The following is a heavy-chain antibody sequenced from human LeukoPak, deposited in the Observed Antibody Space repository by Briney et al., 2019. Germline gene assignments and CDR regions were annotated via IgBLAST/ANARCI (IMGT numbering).Heavy chain of an antibody. J-gene: IGHJ5*02. CDR1: GGSISSYY. CDR3: ASSGPYNWFDP. Sequence: PSETLSLTCTVSGGSISSYYWSWIRQPAGKGLEWIGRIYTSGSTNYNPPLKSRVTMSVDTSKNQFSLKLSSVTAADTAVYYCASSGPYNWFDPWGQGTLVTVSS. CDR2: IYTSGST. V-gene: IGHV4-4*07.